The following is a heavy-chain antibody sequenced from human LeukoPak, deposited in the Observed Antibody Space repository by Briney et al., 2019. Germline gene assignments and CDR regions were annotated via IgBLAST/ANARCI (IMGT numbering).Heavy chain of an antibody. J-gene: IGHJ4*02. CDR2: IYSGGST. D-gene: IGHD6-19*01. Sequence: PGGSLRLSCAASGFTVSSNYMSWVRQAPGKGLEWVSVIYSGGSTYYADSVKGRFTISRDNSKNTLYLQMNSLRAEDTAVYYCAKDRQQWLVPSFDYWGQGTLVTVSS. CDR3: AKDRQQWLVPSFDY. V-gene: IGHV3-53*01. CDR1: GFTVSSNY.